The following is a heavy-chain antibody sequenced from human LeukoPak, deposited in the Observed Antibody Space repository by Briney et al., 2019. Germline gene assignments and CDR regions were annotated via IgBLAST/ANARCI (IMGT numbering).Heavy chain of an antibody. CDR1: GGSISSGSYY. Sequence: PSETLSLTCTVSGGSISSGSYYWSWIRQPAGKGLEWIGRIYTSGSTNYNPSLKSRVTISVDKSKNQFSLKLSSVTAADTAVYYCARVTTGEDYWGQGTLVTVSS. CDR3: ARVTTGEDY. J-gene: IGHJ4*02. D-gene: IGHD7-27*01. CDR2: IYTSGST. V-gene: IGHV4-61*02.